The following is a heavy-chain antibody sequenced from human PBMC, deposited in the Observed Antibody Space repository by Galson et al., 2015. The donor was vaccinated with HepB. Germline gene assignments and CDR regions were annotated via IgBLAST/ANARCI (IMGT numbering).Heavy chain of an antibody. CDR3: AREFAFGCGSYSN. V-gene: IGHV3-21*01. CDR2: ISSASSYI. D-gene: IGHD6-19*01. J-gene: IGHJ4*02. CDR1: GYTFSDYS. Sequence: SLRLSCAASGYTFSDYSMNWVRQAPGKGLEWVSFISSASSYIHYADSVKGRFTISRDNAKNTVYLQMNRLRAEDTAVYYCAREFAFGCGSYSNWGQGSLVTVSS.